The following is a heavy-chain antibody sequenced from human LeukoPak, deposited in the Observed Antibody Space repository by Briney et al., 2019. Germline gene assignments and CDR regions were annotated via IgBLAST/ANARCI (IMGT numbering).Heavy chain of an antibody. CDR2: ISAYNGNT. CDR3: ARDLRGYSGYDEGALDY. V-gene: IGHV1-18*01. D-gene: IGHD5-12*01. Sequence: ASVKVSCTAPGYTFTIYGISWVRQAPGQGLEWMGWISAYNGNTNYAQKLQGRVTMTTDTSTSTAYMELRSLRSDDTAVYYCARDLRGYSGYDEGALDYWGQGTLVTVSS. J-gene: IGHJ4*02. CDR1: GYTFTIYG.